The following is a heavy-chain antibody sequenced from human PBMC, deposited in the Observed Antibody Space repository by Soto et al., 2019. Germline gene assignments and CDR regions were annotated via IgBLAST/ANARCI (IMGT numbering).Heavy chain of an antibody. J-gene: IGHJ5*02. D-gene: IGHD2-15*01. CDR1: GGSISSYY. CDR3: ARDRHCSGGSCYNWFDP. CDR2: IYTSGST. Sequence: SETLSLTCTVSGGSISSYYWRWIRQPAGQGLEWVGRIYTSGSTNYNPSLKSRVTMSVDTSKNQFSLKLSSVTAADTAVYYCARDRHCSGGSCYNWFDPWGQGTLVTVSS. V-gene: IGHV4-4*07.